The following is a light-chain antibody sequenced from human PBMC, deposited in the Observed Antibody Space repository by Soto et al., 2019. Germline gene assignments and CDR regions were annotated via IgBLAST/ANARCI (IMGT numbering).Light chain of an antibody. CDR3: SSYTSSSTLYV. Sequence: QSALTQPASVSGSPWQSITISCTGTSGDVSYCYFSWYQQHPGKAPKLMIYDVSNRPSGVSNRFSGSKSGNTASLTISGLQADDEGDYYCSSYTSSSTLYVFGTGTKVTVL. J-gene: IGLJ1*01. V-gene: IGLV2-14*01. CDR1: SGDVSYCY. CDR2: DVS.